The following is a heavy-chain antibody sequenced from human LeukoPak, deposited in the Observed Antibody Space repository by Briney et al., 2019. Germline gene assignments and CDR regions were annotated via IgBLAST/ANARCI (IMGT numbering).Heavy chain of an antibody. D-gene: IGHD3-16*01. J-gene: IGHJ3*02. CDR2: INSDGSIT. CDR3: ARDVEGDDAFDI. CDR1: GFTFSDSW. Sequence: GGSLRLSCAVSGFTFSDSWMHWVRQAPGKGLVWVSRINSDGSITAYADSVKGRFTISRDNAKNTLYLQMNSLRAEDTAVYYCARDVEGDDAFDIWGQGTMVTVSS. V-gene: IGHV3-74*01.